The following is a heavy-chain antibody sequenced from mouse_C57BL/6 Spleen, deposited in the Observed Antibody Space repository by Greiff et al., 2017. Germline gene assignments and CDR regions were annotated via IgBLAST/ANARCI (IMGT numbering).Heavy chain of an antibody. Sequence: EVQLVESGPELVKPGASVKISCKASGYSFTDYNMNWVKQSNGKSLEWIGVINPNYGTTSYNQKFKGKATLTVDQSSSTAYMQLNSLTSEDSAVYYCANPHGSYWYFDVWGTGTTVTVSS. V-gene: IGHV1-39*01. J-gene: IGHJ1*03. CDR2: INPNYGTT. D-gene: IGHD1-1*02. CDR1: GYSFTDYN. CDR3: ANPHGSYWYFDV.